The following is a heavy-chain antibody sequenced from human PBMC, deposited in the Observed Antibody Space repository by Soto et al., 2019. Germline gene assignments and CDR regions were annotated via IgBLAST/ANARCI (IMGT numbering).Heavy chain of an antibody. Sequence: QVQLQESGPGLVKPSQTLSLTCTVSGGSISSGGYYWSWIRQHPGKGLEWIGYIYYSGSTYYNPSLKSRVTMSVDTSKNQFSLKLSSVTAADTAVYYCARKYNWNYVVWFDPWGQGTLVTVSS. D-gene: IGHD1-7*01. CDR2: IYYSGST. CDR1: GGSISSGGYY. V-gene: IGHV4-31*03. J-gene: IGHJ5*02. CDR3: ARKYNWNYVVWFDP.